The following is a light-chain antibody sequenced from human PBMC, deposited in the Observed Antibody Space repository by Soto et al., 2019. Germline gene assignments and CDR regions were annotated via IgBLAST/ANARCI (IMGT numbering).Light chain of an antibody. CDR2: GAS. Sequence: EIVLTQSPGTLSLSPGERATLSCRASQSVSSSYLAWYQQKPGQAPRLLIYGASSRATGIPDRFSGSGSGTDFTLTISRLEPEDFAVYYCQQYCSSPPTGVMYTFGQGTKLEIK. J-gene: IGKJ2*01. V-gene: IGKV3-20*01. CDR3: QQYCSSPPTGVMYT. CDR1: QSVSSSY.